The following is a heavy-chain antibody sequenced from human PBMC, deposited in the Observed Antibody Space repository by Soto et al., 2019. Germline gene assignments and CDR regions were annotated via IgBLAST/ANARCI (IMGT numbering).Heavy chain of an antibody. CDR3: ARERGDVVLRDYFDY. Sequence: ASVKVSCKASGYNFTNYGISWVRQAPGQGLEWMGWISGNDGNRQYAQKIQGRVTMTTDTSTSTAYMELRSLRSDDTAVYYCARERGDVVLRDYFDYWGQGTLVTVSS. V-gene: IGHV1-18*01. D-gene: IGHD2-21*01. J-gene: IGHJ4*02. CDR1: GYNFTNYG. CDR2: ISGNDGNR.